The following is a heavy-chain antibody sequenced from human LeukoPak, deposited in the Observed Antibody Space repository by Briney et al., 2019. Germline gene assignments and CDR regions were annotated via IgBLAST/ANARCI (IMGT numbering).Heavy chain of an antibody. CDR2: IYYSGST. D-gene: IGHD6-13*01. CDR3: ARVWQQLVRPFDY. CDR1: GGSISSSSYY. V-gene: IGHV4-39*01. J-gene: IGHJ4*02. Sequence: PSETLSLTCTVSGGSISSSSYYWGWVRQPPGKGLEWIGSIYYSGSTYYNPSLKSRVTISIDTSKNQFSLKLSSVTAADTADYYCARVWQQLVRPFDYWGQGTLVTVSS.